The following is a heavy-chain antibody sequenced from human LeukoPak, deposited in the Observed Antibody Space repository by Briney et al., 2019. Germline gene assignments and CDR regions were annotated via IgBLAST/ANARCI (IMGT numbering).Heavy chain of an antibody. CDR1: GYTFSGYY. Sequence: ASVKVSCKASGYTFSGYYIHWVRQAPGQGLEWMGIINPSGGSTSYAQKFQGRVTMARDTSTSIVYMELSSLRSEDTAVYYCAATVVRGVRQYYFDYWGQGTLVTVSS. CDR2: INPSGGST. J-gene: IGHJ4*02. D-gene: IGHD3-10*01. CDR3: AATVVRGVRQYYFDY. V-gene: IGHV1-46*01.